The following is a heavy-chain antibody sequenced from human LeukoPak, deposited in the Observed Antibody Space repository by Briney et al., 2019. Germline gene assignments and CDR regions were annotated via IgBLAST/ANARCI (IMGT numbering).Heavy chain of an antibody. V-gene: IGHV3-66*01. D-gene: IGHD3-10*01. J-gene: IGHJ4*02. CDR1: GFTVSSNY. CDR3: ARVEYYYGSGTDEPPKDY. CDR2: IYSGGST. Sequence: PGGSLRLSCAASGFTVSSNYMSWVRQAPGKGLEWVSVIYSGGSTYYADSVKGRFTISRDNSKNTLYLQMNSLRAEDTAVYYCARVEYYYGSGTDEPPKDYWGQGTLVTVSS.